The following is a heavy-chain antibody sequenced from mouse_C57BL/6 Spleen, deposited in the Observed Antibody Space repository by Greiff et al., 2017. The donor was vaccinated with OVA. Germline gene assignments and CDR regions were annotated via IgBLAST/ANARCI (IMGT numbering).Heavy chain of an antibody. CDR3: ARDSSGYAMDY. J-gene: IGHJ4*01. D-gene: IGHD3-2*02. CDR2: ISYSGST. CDR1: GYSITSGYD. V-gene: IGHV3-1*01. Sequence: EVQLQQSGPGMVKPSQSLSLTCTVTGYSITSGYDWHWIRHFPGNKLEWMGYISYSGSTNYNPSLKSRISITHDTSKNHFFLKLNSVTTEDTATYYCARDSSGYAMDYWGQGTSVTVSS.